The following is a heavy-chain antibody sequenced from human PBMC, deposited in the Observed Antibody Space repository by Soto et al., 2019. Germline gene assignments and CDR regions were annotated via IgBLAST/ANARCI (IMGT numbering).Heavy chain of an antibody. J-gene: IGHJ5*02. CDR3: ARRLPYDFWSGYSYNWFDP. D-gene: IGHD3-3*01. CDR2: IYYSGST. V-gene: IGHV4-39*01. CDR1: GGSISSSSYY. Sequence: KTSETLSLTCTVSGGSISSSSYYWGWIRQPPGKGLEWIGSIYYSGSTYYNPSLKSRVTISVDTSKNQFSLKLSSVTAADTAVYYCARRLPYDFWSGYSYNWFDPWGQGTLVTVLL.